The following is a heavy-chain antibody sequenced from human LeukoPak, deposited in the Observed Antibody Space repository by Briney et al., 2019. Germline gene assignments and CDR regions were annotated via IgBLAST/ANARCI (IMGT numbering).Heavy chain of an antibody. J-gene: IGHJ4*02. V-gene: IGHV3-30*02. D-gene: IGHD6-6*01. Sequence: PGGSLRLSCAASGFTFSTSGMHWVRQAPGKGLQWVAFIRYDESNKYYADSVKGRFTISRDNSKNTLYLQMNSLRAGDTAVYYCARDRRAAAYYFDYWGQGTLVTVSS. CDR2: IRYDESNK. CDR3: ARDRRAAAYYFDY. CDR1: GFTFSTSG.